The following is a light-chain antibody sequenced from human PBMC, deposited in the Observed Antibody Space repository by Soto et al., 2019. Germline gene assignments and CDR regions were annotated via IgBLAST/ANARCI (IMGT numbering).Light chain of an antibody. CDR3: QQSYAAPLT. CDR2: AAS. CDR1: QTIGNY. Sequence: DIQMTQSPSSLSASVGDRISITCRASQTIGNYLIWYQHRPGKAPQVLIYAASNLKIGVLSRFSGSGSGTDFTLAISDLQPEDAATYYCQQSYAAPLTFGSGTKVEIK. J-gene: IGKJ4*01. V-gene: IGKV1-39*01.